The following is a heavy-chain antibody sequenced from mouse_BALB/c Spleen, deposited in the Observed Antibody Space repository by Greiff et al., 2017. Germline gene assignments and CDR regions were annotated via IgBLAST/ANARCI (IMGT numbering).Heavy chain of an antibody. CDR3: ARWMELGRYFDV. V-gene: IGHV3-8*02. Sequence: EVKVEESGPSLVKPSQTLSLTCSVTGDSITSGYWNWIRKFPGNKLEYMGYISYSGSTYYNPSLKSRISITRDTSKNQYYLQLNSVTTEDTATYYCARWMELGRYFDVSGAGTTVTVSS. CDR2: ISYSGST. J-gene: IGHJ1*01. CDR1: GDSITSGY. D-gene: IGHD4-1*01.